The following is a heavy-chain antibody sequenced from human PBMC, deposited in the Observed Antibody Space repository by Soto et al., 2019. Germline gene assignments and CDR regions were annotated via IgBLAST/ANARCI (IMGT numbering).Heavy chain of an antibody. V-gene: IGHV5-51*01. CDR2: IYPGDSDT. J-gene: IGHJ4*02. D-gene: IGHD1-26*01. CDR3: ARYSGSYWHYLDF. CDR1: GYSLASHW. Sequence: PGESLKISCKGSGYSLASHWVAWVRQMPEKGLEWIGAIYPGDSDTKYSSAFRGHVTISADTSVSTAYLQWRSLEATDSAIYYCARYSGSYWHYLDFWGQGTLVTVSS.